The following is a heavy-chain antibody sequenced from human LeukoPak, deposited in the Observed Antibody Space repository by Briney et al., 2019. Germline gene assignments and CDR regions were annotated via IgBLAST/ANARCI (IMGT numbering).Heavy chain of an antibody. CDR2: IYYSGST. CDR1: GGSISSYC. V-gene: IGHV4-59*01. CDR3: ARGTYSSSVYYYGMDV. D-gene: IGHD6-6*01. Sequence: SETLSLTCTVSGGSISSYCWSWIRQAPGKGLEWIGYIYYSGSTNYDPSLKSRVTISVDTSKNQFSLKLSSVTAADTAVYFCARGTYSSSVYYYGMDVWGQGTTVTVSS. J-gene: IGHJ6*02.